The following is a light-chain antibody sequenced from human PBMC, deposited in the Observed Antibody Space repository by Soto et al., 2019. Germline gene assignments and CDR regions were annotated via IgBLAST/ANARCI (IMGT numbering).Light chain of an antibody. CDR1: QSIALS. Sequence: DIQMTQSPSSLSASVGDTVTMTCRASQSIALSVNWYQQKPGKAPKLLIYVAFTLESGVPSRFSGSGSGTEFTLTIRSLQPEDSATYYCQQSFRSPITFGQGTRLEIK. CDR3: QQSFRSPIT. CDR2: VAF. V-gene: IGKV1-39*01. J-gene: IGKJ5*01.